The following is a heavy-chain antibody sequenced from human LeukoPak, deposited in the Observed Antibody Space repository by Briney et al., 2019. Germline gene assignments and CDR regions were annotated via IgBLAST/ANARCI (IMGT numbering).Heavy chain of an antibody. CDR1: GYTFSGYY. Sequence: RASVKVSCKASGYTFSGYYMHWVRQAPGQGLEWMGWISAYNGNTNYAQKLQGRVTMTTDTSTSTAYMELRSLRSDDTAVYYCARLTVVTPPDYWGQGTLVTVSS. CDR3: ARLTVVTPPDY. CDR2: ISAYNGNT. J-gene: IGHJ4*02. V-gene: IGHV1-18*04. D-gene: IGHD4-23*01.